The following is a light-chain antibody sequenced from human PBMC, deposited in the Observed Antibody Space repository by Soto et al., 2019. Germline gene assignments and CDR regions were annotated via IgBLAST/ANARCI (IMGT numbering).Light chain of an antibody. CDR3: PQYNSYWT. V-gene: IGKV1-5*03. Sequence: DIQMTQSPSTLSASVGDRVTITCRASQSISSWLAWYQQKPGKAPKLLIYKAASLESGVPSRFSRSGSGTEVALTISSLQPDEFPTYYCPQYNSYWTFGQGTKVEIK. CDR2: KAA. CDR1: QSISSW. J-gene: IGKJ1*01.